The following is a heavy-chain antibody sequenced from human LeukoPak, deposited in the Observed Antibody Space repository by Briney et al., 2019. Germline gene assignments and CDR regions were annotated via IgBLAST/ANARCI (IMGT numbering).Heavy chain of an antibody. V-gene: IGHV4-39*01. D-gene: IGHD1-26*01. J-gene: IGHJ5*02. CDR2: LYYDGRT. CDR1: GDSVSSSNYY. CDR3: ARWRGKWDVNWFDP. Sequence: SETLSLTCTVFGDSVSSSNYYWAWFRQPPGKGLDWIGSLYYDGRTYYSPSLESRVTVSVDTSKNQFALKLTSVTAADTAVYYCARWRGKWDVNWFDPWGPGTLVTVSS.